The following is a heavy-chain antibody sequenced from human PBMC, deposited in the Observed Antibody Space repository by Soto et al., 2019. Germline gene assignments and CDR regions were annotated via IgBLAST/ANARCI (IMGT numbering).Heavy chain of an antibody. CDR1: GGSISSGSYY. CDR2: ISYSGIT. CDR3: ARRTPVAGLFDY. D-gene: IGHD6-19*01. V-gene: IGHV4-31*11. Sequence: QVQLQESGPGLVKPSQTLSLTCGVSGGSISSGSYYWSWIRQHPGKGLEWIGYISYSGITFYNPSVESRITISRDLSKNQFSLKLTSVTAADTALYYCARRTPVAGLFDYWGQGALVTVSS. J-gene: IGHJ4*02.